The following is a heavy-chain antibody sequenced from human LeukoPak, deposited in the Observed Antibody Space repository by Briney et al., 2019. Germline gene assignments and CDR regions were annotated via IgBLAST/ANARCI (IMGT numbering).Heavy chain of an antibody. CDR3: ARGIQPPKYYGSGSDTFDI. CDR1: GFTFSSYG. J-gene: IGHJ3*02. Sequence: GGSLRLSCTASGFTFSSYGMHWVRQAPGKGLEWVAVVSKDGNTKYYADSVKGRFTTSRDNSKNTVYPQMNSLRTEDTSVYYCARGIQPPKYYGSGSDTFDIWGQGTMVTVSS. V-gene: IGHV3-30*03. D-gene: IGHD3-10*01. CDR2: VSKDGNTK.